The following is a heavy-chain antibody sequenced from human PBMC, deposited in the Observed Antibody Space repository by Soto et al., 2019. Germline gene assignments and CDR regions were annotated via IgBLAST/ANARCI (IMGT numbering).Heavy chain of an antibody. Sequence: EVQLVESGGNLVQSGGSLRLTCVGSGFTFNNFWMSWVRQAPGKGLEWVANINQDGSEKYYVDSVKGRFTISRDRPRNSLSLQMDSLRVEDAGIYYFTKDGSGTMNNWGQGTLVTVSS. V-gene: IGHV3-7*01. J-gene: IGHJ4*02. CDR3: TKDGSGTMNN. CDR2: INQDGSEK. D-gene: IGHD1-1*01. CDR1: GFTFNNFW.